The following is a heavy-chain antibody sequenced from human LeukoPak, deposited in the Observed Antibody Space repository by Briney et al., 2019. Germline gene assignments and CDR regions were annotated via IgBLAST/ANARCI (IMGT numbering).Heavy chain of an antibody. CDR3: AKVFSRRITMVRGASGFDY. CDR2: ISYDGSNK. Sequence: PGGSLRLSCAASGFTFSSYGMHWVRQAPGKGLEWVAVISYDGSNKYYADSVKGRFTISRDNSKNTLYPQMNSLRAEDTAVYYCAKVFSRRITMVRGASGFDYWGQGTLVTVSS. CDR1: GFTFSSYG. V-gene: IGHV3-30*18. J-gene: IGHJ4*02. D-gene: IGHD3-10*01.